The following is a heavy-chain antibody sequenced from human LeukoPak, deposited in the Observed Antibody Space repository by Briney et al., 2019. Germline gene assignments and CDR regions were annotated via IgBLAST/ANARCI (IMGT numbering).Heavy chain of an antibody. D-gene: IGHD2-15*01. CDR2: INARDST. V-gene: IGHV3-23*01. J-gene: IGHJ6*03. CDR1: GFTFSTSA. CDR3: ARSGSSYYSYHYMDV. Sequence: GGSLRLSCAASGFTFSTSAMNWVRRAPGEGLEWVSSINARDSTYYADSVKGRFTISRDNSKNTLYLQMNSLRAEDTAVYFCARSGSSYYSYHYMDVWGKGTTVTVSS.